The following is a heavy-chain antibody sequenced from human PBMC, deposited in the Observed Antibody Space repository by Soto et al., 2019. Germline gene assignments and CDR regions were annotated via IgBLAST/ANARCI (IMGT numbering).Heavy chain of an antibody. D-gene: IGHD5-18*01. CDR1: GGSSSSSY. V-gene: IGHV4-59*01. CDR2: ISYSGST. CDR3: ASSSGGDTAMFSHPYYYYYGMDV. J-gene: IGHJ6*02. Sequence: LXFTCLVSGGSSSSSYWRWIRSPPGKGVEWIGYISYSGSTNYNPSLTSRVTISVDTSKNQFSLKLSSVTAADTAVYYGASSSGGDTAMFSHPYYYYYGMDVWGQGTTVTASS.